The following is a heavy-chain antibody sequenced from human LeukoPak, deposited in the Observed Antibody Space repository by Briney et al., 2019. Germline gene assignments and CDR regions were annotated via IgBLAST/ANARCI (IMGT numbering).Heavy chain of an antibody. CDR1: GYIFTAYY. Sequence: ASVKVSCKASGYIFTAYYIRWVRQAPGQGLEWMGWINPSSGGTKYAQKFQGRVTMTRDTSINTAYMELSSLRSDDSAVYYCVSSRNCGVDCYRTPVDEYNWFDPWGQGTLVTVSS. D-gene: IGHD2-21*02. J-gene: IGHJ5*02. CDR3: VSSRNCGVDCYRTPVDEYNWFDP. V-gene: IGHV1-2*02. CDR2: INPSSGGT.